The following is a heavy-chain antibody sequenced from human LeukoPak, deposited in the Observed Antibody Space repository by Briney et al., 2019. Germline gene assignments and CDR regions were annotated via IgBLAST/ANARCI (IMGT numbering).Heavy chain of an antibody. D-gene: IGHD3-22*01. Sequence: SETLSLTCTVSGGSISSSSYYWGWIRQPPGKGLEWIGSIYYSGSTYYNPSLKSRATISVDTSKNQFSLKLSSVTAADTAVYYCARVGYYYDSSGPNWFDPWGQGTLVTVSS. CDR2: IYYSGST. V-gene: IGHV4-39*07. CDR1: GGSISSSSYY. J-gene: IGHJ5*02. CDR3: ARVGYYYDSSGPNWFDP.